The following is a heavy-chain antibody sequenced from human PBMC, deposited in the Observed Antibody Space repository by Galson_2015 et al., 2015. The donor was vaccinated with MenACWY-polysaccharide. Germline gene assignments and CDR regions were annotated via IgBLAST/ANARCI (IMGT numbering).Heavy chain of an antibody. J-gene: IGHJ4*02. CDR2: ISGSAGST. CDR1: GFTFSSYA. D-gene: IGHD1-14*01. V-gene: IGHV3-23*01. Sequence: SLRLSCAASGFTFSSYAMTWVRQAPGKGLEWVSTISGSAGSTYYADSVKGRFTISRDNSKNTLYLQMNSLRAEDTAVYYCALNRRGGDDYLGQGPLVPASS. CDR3: ALNRRGGDDY.